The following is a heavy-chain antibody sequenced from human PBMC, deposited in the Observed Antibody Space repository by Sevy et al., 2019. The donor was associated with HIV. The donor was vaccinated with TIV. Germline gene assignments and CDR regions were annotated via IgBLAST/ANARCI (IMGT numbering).Heavy chain of an antibody. CDR3: AKDRITVIGDAFDL. J-gene: IGHJ3*01. D-gene: IGHD4-17*01. V-gene: IGHV3-23*01. CDR2: ISNSGSDT. CDR1: GFTFSSYA. Sequence: GGSLRLSCAASGFTFSSYAMHWVRQAPGKGLELVSAISNSGSDTKYAGSVKGRFTISRDNSKNTLYVQMNSLSAEDTAVYYCAKDRITVIGDAFDLWGQGTMVTVSS.